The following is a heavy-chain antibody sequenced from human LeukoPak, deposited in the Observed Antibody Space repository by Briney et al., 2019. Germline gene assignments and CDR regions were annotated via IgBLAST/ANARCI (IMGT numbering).Heavy chain of an antibody. Sequence: SETLSLACTVSAGSISSSSYDWGWIRQHPGKGLEWIGSIYYSGSTYYNPSLKSRVTISVDTSNKQFSLRLSSVTAADTAVYYCARGSHPVTGTLGGYFDPWGQGTLVTVSS. CDR1: AGSISSSSYD. V-gene: IGHV4-39*07. CDR2: IYYSGST. D-gene: IGHD6-19*01. CDR3: ARGSHPVTGTLGGYFDP. J-gene: IGHJ4*02.